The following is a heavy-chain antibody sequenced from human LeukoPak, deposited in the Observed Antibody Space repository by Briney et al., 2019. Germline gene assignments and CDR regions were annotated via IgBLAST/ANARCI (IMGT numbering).Heavy chain of an antibody. CDR3: ARGGRIAAAGTGYFDY. CDR1: GGSFSGYY. J-gene: IGHJ4*02. Sequence: SETLSLTCAVYGGSFSGYYWSWIRQPPGKGLEWIGEFNHSGSTNYNPSLKSRVTISVDTSKNQFSLKLSSVTAADTAVYYCARGGRIAAAGTGYFDYWGQGTLVTVSS. CDR2: FNHSGST. V-gene: IGHV4-34*01. D-gene: IGHD6-13*01.